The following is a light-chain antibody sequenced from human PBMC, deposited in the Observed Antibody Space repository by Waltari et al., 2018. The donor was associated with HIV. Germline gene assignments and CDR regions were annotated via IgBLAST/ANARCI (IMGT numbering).Light chain of an antibody. J-gene: IGKJ5*01. V-gene: IGKV4-1*01. Sequence: DIVMTQSPDSLGVSLGERATINCKSSQSVLFSSNNKNYLSWYQQKTGQPPKLLMYWASTRESGVPDRFSGSGSGTDFTLTISSLQAEDVAVYYCQQYYNIPPTFGQGTRLEIK. CDR2: WAS. CDR1: QSVLFSSNNKNY. CDR3: QQYYNIPPT.